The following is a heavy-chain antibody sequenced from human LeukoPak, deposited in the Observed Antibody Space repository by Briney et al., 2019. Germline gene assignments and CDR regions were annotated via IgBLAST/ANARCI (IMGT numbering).Heavy chain of an antibody. J-gene: IGHJ4*02. D-gene: IGHD3-22*01. CDR2: INHSGST. CDR3: ARAQYDSSGYYLYYFDY. V-gene: IGHV4-34*01. Sequence: PSETLSLTCAVYGGSFSGYYWSWIRQPPGKGLEWIGEINHSGSTNYNPSLKSRVTISVDTSKNQFSLKLSSVTAADTAVYYCARAQYDSSGYYLYYFDYWGQGTLVTVSS. CDR1: GGSFSGYY.